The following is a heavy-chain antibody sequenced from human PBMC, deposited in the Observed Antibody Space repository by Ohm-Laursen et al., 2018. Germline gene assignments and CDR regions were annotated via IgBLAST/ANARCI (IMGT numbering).Heavy chain of an antibody. D-gene: IGHD6-19*01. CDR2: INHSGGT. Sequence: SETLSLTCAVYGGSFSGYYWSWIRQPPGKGLEWIGEINHSGGTNYNPSLKSRVTISVDTSKNQFSLKLSSVTAADTAVYYCARGFSGWWGRIDYWGQGILVTVSS. J-gene: IGHJ4*02. CDR1: GGSFSGYY. V-gene: IGHV4-34*01. CDR3: ARGFSGWWGRIDY.